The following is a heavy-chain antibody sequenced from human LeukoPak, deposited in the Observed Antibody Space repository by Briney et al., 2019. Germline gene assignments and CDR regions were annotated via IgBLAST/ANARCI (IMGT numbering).Heavy chain of an antibody. CDR3: AIRTLGLLRKGGAMDV. CDR2: IRYDGSNK. Sequence: GGSLRLSCAASGFTFSSYGMHWVRQAPGKGLEWVAFIRYDGSNKYYADSVKGRFTISRDNSKNTLYLQMNSLRAEDTAVYYCAIRTLGLLRKGGAMDVWGKGTTVTISS. CDR1: GFTFSSYG. J-gene: IGHJ6*03. D-gene: IGHD5-12*01. V-gene: IGHV3-30*02.